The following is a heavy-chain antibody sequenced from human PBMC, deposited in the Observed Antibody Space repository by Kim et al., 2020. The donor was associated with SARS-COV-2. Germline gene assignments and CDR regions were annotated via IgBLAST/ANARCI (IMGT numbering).Heavy chain of an antibody. J-gene: IGHJ4*02. CDR2: ISGSGDST. D-gene: IGHD5-18*01. CDR3: AKDTPRTHYSPASYFDY. V-gene: IGHV3-23*01. CDR1: GFTFSSYA. Sequence: GGSLRLSCAASGFTFSSYAMSWVRQAPGKGLEWVSGISGSGDSTYYADSVKGRFTISRDNSKNTLYLQMNSLRAEDTAVYYCAKDTPRTHYSPASYFDYWGQGTLVTVSS.